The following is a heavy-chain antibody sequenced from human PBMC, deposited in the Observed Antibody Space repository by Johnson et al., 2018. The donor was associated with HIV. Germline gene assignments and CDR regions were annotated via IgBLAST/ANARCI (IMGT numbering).Heavy chain of an antibody. V-gene: IGHV3-11*04. J-gene: IGHJ3*02. Sequence: QVQLVESGGGLVKPGGSLRLSCAASGFSFSDHYMSWIRQAPGKGLVWVSRVNSDGSSTSYADSVKGRITISRDNAKNSLFLQMNSLRAEDTAVYYCVRAPGTAGGAFDIWGQGTMVTVSP. CDR1: GFSFSDHY. D-gene: IGHD1-1*01. CDR3: VRAPGTAGGAFDI. CDR2: VNSDGSST.